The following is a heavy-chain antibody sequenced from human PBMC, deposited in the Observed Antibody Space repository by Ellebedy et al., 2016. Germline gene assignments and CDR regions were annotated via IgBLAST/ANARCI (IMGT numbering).Heavy chain of an antibody. D-gene: IGHD2-15*01. CDR2: ISYDEINK. CDR3: ARDSRPGYCSGGSCYVDY. CDR1: GFTFSNHA. J-gene: IGHJ4*02. V-gene: IGHV3-30-3*01. Sequence: GESLKISCAASGFTFSNHAMHWVRQAPGKGLEWVAVISYDEINKYYAGSVKGRFTISRDNSKNTLYLQMNSLRAEDTAVYYFARDSRPGYCSGGSCYVDYWGQGTLVTVSS.